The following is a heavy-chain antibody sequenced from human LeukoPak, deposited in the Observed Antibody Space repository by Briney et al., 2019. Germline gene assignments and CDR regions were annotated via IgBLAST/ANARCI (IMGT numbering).Heavy chain of an antibody. CDR2: ISYDGSNK. Sequence: GGSLRLSCAASGFTFSSYGMHWVRQAPGKGLEWVAVISYDGSNKYYADSVKGRFTISRDNSKNTLYLQMNSLRAEDTAVYYCARDQGLRPFDYWGQGTLVTVSS. CDR3: ARDQGLRPFDY. D-gene: IGHD5-12*01. CDR1: GFTFSSYG. V-gene: IGHV3-30*19. J-gene: IGHJ4*02.